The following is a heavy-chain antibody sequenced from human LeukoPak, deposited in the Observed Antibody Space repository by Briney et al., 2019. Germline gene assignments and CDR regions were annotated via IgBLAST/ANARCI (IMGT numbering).Heavy chain of an antibody. J-gene: IGHJ5*02. V-gene: IGHV1-69*13. D-gene: IGHD1-26*01. CDR1: GRTFSSYA. CDR3: AKGGKLRSENWFDP. Sequence: SVKVSCKASGRTFSSYAISWVRQAPGQGLEWMGGIIPIFGTANYAQKFQGRVTITADESTSTAYMELSSLRSEDTAVYYCAKGGKLRSENWFDPWGQGTLVTVSS. CDR2: IIPIFGTA.